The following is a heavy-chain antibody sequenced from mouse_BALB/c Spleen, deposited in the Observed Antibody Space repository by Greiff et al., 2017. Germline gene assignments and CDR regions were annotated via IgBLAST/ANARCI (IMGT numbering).Heavy chain of an antibody. Sequence: VQLQQSGTVLARPGASVKMSCKASGYSFTSYWMHWVKQRPGQGLEWIGAIYPGNSDTSYNQKFKGKAKLTAVTSASTAYMELSSLTNEDSAVYYCTYYDYDEGFAYWGQGTLVTVSA. D-gene: IGHD2-4*01. CDR2: IYPGNSDT. J-gene: IGHJ3*01. V-gene: IGHV1-5*01. CDR3: TYYDYDEGFAY. CDR1: GYSFTSYW.